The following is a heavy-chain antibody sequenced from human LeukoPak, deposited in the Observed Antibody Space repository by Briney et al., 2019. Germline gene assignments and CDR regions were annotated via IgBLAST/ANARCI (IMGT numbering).Heavy chain of an antibody. Sequence: GGSLGLSCAASGFTFSSYAMHWVRQAPGKGLEWVAVISYDGSNKYYADSVKGRFTISRDNSKNTLYLQMNSLRAEDTAVNYCARAFITAEDYWGQGTLVTVSS. CDR3: ARAFITAEDY. CDR1: GFTFSSYA. J-gene: IGHJ4*02. CDR2: ISYDGSNK. V-gene: IGHV3-30-3*01. D-gene: IGHD3-22*01.